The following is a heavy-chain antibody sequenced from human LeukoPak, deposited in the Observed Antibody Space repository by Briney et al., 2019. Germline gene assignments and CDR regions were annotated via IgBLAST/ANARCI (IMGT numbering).Heavy chain of an antibody. D-gene: IGHD6-6*01. Sequence: SETLSLTCTVSGGSISTYYWSWIRQPPGKGLEWTGYIYYSGSTNYNPSLKSRVTISVDTSKNQFSLKLSSVTAADTAVYYCARAPSAKNSSPYFFDYWGQGTLVTVSS. V-gene: IGHV4-59*01. CDR3: ARAPSAKNSSPYFFDY. CDR2: IYYSGST. CDR1: GGSISTYY. J-gene: IGHJ4*02.